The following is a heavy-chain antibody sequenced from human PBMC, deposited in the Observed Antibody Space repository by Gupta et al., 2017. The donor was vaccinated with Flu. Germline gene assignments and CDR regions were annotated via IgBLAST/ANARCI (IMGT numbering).Heavy chain of an antibody. Sequence: EVQLVESGGGWEQPGRSRRLPCEVSGFTFENYGRHWGRQAAGKSLEGVSGISWNIGSTGYADSVKGPFTISRYNAKNSLYLLMNSLRAEDTALYYCVKGNCNSTRCAGMDVWGQGTTVTVSS. CDR2: ISWNIGST. CDR1: GFTFENYG. CDR3: VKGNCNSTRCAGMDV. D-gene: IGHD2-2*01. J-gene: IGHJ6*02. V-gene: IGHV3-9*01.